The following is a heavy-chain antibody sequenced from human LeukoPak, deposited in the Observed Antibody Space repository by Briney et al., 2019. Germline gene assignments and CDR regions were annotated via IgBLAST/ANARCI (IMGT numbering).Heavy chain of an antibody. D-gene: IGHD6-13*01. CDR3: VRNIAAAGTDLDYFDY. CDR1: GYSFTTYW. V-gene: IGHV5-10-1*01. J-gene: IGHJ4*02. Sequence: GESLKISCKGSGYSFTTYWISWVRQMPGKGLEWMGRIDPSDSYTNYSPSFQGHVTISADKSIRTAYLQWSSLKASDTAMYYCVRNIAAAGTDLDYFDYWGQGTLVTVSS. CDR2: IDPSDSYT.